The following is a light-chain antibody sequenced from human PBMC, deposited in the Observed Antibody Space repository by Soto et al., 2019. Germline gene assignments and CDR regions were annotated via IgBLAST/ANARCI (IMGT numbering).Light chain of an antibody. CDR1: QSVSSN. V-gene: IGKV3-15*01. J-gene: IGKJ1*01. Sequence: EIVMTQSPATLSVSPGERATLSCRASQSVSSNLAWYQQKVGQAPRVLIYDASTRATGIPGRFSGSGSGTEFTLTISSLQSEDFAVYYCQQYNNWLETFGPGTKVDIK. CDR2: DAS. CDR3: QQYNNWLET.